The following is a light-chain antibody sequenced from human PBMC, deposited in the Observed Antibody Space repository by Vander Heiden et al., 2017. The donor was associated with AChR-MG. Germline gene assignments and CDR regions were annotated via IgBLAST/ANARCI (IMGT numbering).Light chain of an antibody. CDR3: CSYAGSYKGVV. Sequence: QSALTQPRSVSGSPGPSVTISCTGTSSDVGSSNYVSWYQRHPGKAPKLIFLVVSKRPSGVPDRFSGSKSGNTASLTISGLQAEDEADDDCCSYAGSYKGVVFGGGTKLTGL. CDR2: VVS. CDR1: SSDVGSSNY. V-gene: IGLV2-11*01. J-gene: IGLJ2*01.